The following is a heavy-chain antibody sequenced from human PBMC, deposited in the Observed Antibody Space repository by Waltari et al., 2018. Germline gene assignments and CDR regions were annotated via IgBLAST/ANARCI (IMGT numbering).Heavy chain of an antibody. CDR2: IYHSGDT. Sequence: QLQLQESGSGLVKPSQTLSLTCAVSGGSISSGGYSWSWIRQPPGKGLEWIGYIYHSGDTDYNPSLKRRVTLSGDRSKNQFSLKLSSVTAADTAVYYCAREGPQGGFDYWGQGTLVTVSS. CDR3: AREGPQGGFDY. V-gene: IGHV4-30-2*01. CDR1: GGSISSGGYS. D-gene: IGHD3-16*01. J-gene: IGHJ4*02.